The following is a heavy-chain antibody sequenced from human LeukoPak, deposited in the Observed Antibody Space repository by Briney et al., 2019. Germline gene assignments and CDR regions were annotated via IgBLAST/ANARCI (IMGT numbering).Heavy chain of an antibody. Sequence: GESLKISCKASGYSFTNYWIGWVRQLPGKGLECMGIIYPGDSDTRYSLSFQGQVTISADKSISTAYLHWSSLKASDTAMYYCAKLGAYSSSWYGFFDYWGQGTPVTVSS. CDR2: IYPGDSDT. V-gene: IGHV5-51*01. D-gene: IGHD6-13*01. CDR3: AKLGAYSSSWYGFFDY. J-gene: IGHJ4*02. CDR1: GYSFTNYW.